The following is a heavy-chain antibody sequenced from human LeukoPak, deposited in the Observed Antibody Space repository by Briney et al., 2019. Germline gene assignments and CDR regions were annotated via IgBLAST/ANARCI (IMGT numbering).Heavy chain of an antibody. V-gene: IGHV3-23*01. D-gene: IGHD2-8*01. CDR2: ISGGDSGT. CDR1: GFTFTTYA. Sequence: GGSLRLSCEASGFTFTTYAMSWVRQAPGKGLQWVSGISGGDSGTYYTDSVRGPFTISRDDSKNTVYLQINSLRAEDTAVYYCAKCMSATGVCLNFDSWGQGILVTVSS. J-gene: IGHJ4*02. CDR3: AKCMSATGVCLNFDS.